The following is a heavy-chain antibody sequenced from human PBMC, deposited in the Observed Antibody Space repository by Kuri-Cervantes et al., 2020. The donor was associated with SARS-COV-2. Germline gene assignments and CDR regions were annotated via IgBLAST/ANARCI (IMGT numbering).Heavy chain of an antibody. CDR2: IKQDGSEK. Sequence: GGSLRLSCAASGFTFSSYWMSWVRQAPGKGLEWVANIKQDGSEKYYVDSVKGRFTSSRDNAKNSLYLQMNSLRAEDTAVYYCARGSTYYDFWSGYYTGEYFQHWGQGTLVTVSS. V-gene: IGHV3-7*01. D-gene: IGHD3-3*01. CDR1: GFTFSSYW. CDR3: ARGSTYYDFWSGYYTGEYFQH. J-gene: IGHJ1*01.